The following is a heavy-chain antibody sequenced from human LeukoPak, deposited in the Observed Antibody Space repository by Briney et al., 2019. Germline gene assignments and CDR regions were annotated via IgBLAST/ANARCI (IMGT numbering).Heavy chain of an antibody. CDR1: GGTFSSYA. V-gene: IGHV1-69*05. Sequence: ASVKVSCKVSGGTFSSYAISWVRQAPGQGLEWMGGIIPIFGTANYAQKFQGRVTMTRDTSISTAYMELSRLRSDDTAVYYCARVFESGYDLNAFDIWGQGTMVTVSS. D-gene: IGHD5-12*01. CDR2: IIPIFGTA. J-gene: IGHJ3*02. CDR3: ARVFESGYDLNAFDI.